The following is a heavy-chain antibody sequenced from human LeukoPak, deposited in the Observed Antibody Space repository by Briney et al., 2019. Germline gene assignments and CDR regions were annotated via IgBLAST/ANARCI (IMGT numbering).Heavy chain of an antibody. J-gene: IGHJ5*02. CDR2: IYYSGST. CDR1: GGSFSSYY. CDR3: ARHVREDLEYYYDSSGHTNWFDP. Sequence: SETLSLTCAVYGGSFSSYYWGWIRQPPGKGLEWIGSIYYSGSTYYNPSLKSRVTISVDTSKNQFSLKLSSVTAADTAVYYCARHVREDLEYYYDSSGHTNWFDPWGQGTLVTVSS. V-gene: IGHV4-39*01. D-gene: IGHD3-22*01.